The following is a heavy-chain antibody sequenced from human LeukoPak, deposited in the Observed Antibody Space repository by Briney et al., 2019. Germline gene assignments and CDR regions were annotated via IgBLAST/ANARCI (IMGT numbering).Heavy chain of an antibody. Sequence: EESLKISCKGSGYSFTSYWIGWVRQMPGKGLEWMGIIYPGDSDTRYSPSFQGQVTISADKSISTAYLQWSSLKASDTAMYYCARTRGYGGNRGYWYFDLWGRGTLVTVSS. V-gene: IGHV5-51*01. D-gene: IGHD4-23*01. J-gene: IGHJ2*01. CDR3: ARTRGYGGNRGYWYFDL. CDR2: IYPGDSDT. CDR1: GYSFTSYW.